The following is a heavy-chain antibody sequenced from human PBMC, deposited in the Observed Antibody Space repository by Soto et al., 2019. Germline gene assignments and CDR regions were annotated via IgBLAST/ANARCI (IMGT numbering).Heavy chain of an antibody. V-gene: IGHV1-18*01. J-gene: IGHJ6*02. CDR2: ITADNGNT. Sequence: QVRLVQSGAEVKKPGASVKVSCKSSGYIFTSYRINWVRQAPGQGPAWLGWITADNGNTDYPQKLQGRATMATDTATSTAYSELRSLTSADTAVYDSARYRRGIAVPGGGMDVWGPGTTVTVTS. D-gene: IGHD6-19*01. CDR1: GYIFTSYR. CDR3: ARYRRGIAVPGGGMDV.